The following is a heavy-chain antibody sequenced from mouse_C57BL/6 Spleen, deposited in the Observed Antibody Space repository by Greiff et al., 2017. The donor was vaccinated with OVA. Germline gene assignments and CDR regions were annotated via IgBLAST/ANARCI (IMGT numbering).Heavy chain of an antibody. D-gene: IGHD2-1*01. CDR2: IRNKANGYTT. Sequence: EVHLVESGGGLVQPGGSLSLSCAASGFTFTDYYMSWVRQPPGKALEWLGFIRNKANGYTTEYSASVKGRFTISRDNSQSILYLQMNALRAEDSATYYCARYPYGNYVEVLDYWGQGTTLTVSS. CDR3: ARYPYGNYVEVLDY. J-gene: IGHJ2*01. V-gene: IGHV7-3*01. CDR1: GFTFTDYY.